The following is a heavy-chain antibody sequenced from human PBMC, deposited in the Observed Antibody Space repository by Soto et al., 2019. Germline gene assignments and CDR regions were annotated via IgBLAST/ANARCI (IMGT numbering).Heavy chain of an antibody. V-gene: IGHV1-18*01. Sequence: QVEMVQSGAEVKKPGASVNVSCKTSGYSFITHGVSWVRQAPGQGLEWMGWINPYNGNTNYAQRLQGRVTMTTDRSTSTAYMELRRLTSDDTALYYCARSPRISRSGDLWGEGTAITVSA. J-gene: IGHJ6*04. CDR3: ARSPRISRSGDL. D-gene: IGHD4-17*01. CDR2: INPYNGNT. CDR1: GYSFITHG.